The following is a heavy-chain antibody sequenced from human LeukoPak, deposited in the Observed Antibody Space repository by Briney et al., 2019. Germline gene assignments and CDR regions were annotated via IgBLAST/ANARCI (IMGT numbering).Heavy chain of an antibody. CDR2: IYHIGST. Sequence: SGTLSLTCAVSGASINSSNWWSWVRQPPGKGLEWIGEIYHIGSTNYNPSLKSRLIISVDKSKNQFSLQLSSVTAANTAVYYCAMTGITVSGGFDIWGQGTMVTVSS. CDR1: GASINSSNW. V-gene: IGHV4-4*02. CDR3: AMTGITVSGGFDI. D-gene: IGHD6-19*01. J-gene: IGHJ3*02.